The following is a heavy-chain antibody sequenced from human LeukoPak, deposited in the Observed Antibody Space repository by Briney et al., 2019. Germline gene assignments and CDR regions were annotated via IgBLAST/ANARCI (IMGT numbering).Heavy chain of an antibody. D-gene: IGHD6-13*01. CDR2: INPNSGGT. V-gene: IGHV1-2*02. CDR3: ATKKQQVTPIDY. CDR1: GYTFTGYY. Sequence: GASLKVSCTASGYTFTGYYIHWVRQAPGQGLEWMGWINPNSGGTKYEQKFQGRVTMTRDTSISTAYMELSRLRSDDTAVYYCATKKQQVTPIDYWGQGTLVTVSS. J-gene: IGHJ4*02.